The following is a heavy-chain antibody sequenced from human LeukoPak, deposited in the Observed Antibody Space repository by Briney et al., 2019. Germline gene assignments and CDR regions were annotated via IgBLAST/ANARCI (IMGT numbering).Heavy chain of an antibody. J-gene: IGHJ4*01. CDR1: GGSISSYY. CDR2: IYYSGST. Sequence: PSETLSLTCTVSGGSISSYYWSWIRQPPGKGLEWIGYIYYSGSTNYNPSLKSRVTISVDTSKNRFSLKLSSLTAADTAVYYCARAVLSYCRGGSCPYFDYWGQGTLVTVSS. CDR3: ARAVLSYCRGGSCPYFDY. V-gene: IGHV4-59*01. D-gene: IGHD2-15*01.